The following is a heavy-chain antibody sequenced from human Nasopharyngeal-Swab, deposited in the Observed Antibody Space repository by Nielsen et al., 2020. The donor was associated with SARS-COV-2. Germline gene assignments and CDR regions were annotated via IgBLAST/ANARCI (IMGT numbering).Heavy chain of an antibody. CDR3: TSSKT. J-gene: IGHJ4*02. V-gene: IGHV4-39*01. Sequence: GSLRPPCTVSGVSMSSSRCFYCGWLRQPPGKGLEWIGSVYNNGDTFYNPSLQSRVTMSVDTSENQFSLRLTSVTAADTALYYCTSSKTWGQGVLVTVSS. D-gene: IGHD2-2*01. CDR1: GVSMSSSRCFY. CDR2: VYNNGDT.